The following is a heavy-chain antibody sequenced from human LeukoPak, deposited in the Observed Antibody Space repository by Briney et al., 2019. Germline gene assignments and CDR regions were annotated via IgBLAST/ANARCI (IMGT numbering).Heavy chain of an antibody. CDR3: ARGRIAVAGTGYYGMDV. V-gene: IGHV3-53*01. Sequence: GGSLRLSCAASGFTVSSNYMSWVRQAPGKGLEWVSYSGGSTYYADSVKGRFTISRDNSKNTLYLQMNSLRAEDTAVYYCARGRIAVAGTGYYGMDVWGQGTTVTVSS. D-gene: IGHD6-19*01. CDR1: GFTVSSNY. J-gene: IGHJ6*02. CDR2: SGGST.